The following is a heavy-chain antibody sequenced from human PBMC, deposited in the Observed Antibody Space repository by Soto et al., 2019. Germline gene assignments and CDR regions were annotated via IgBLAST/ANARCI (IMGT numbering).Heavy chain of an antibody. Sequence: QGQLVQSGAEVKKPGASVKVSCKASGYTFTRYGISWVRQAPGQGLEWMGWISGYNGDTNYAQKIQGRVTMNIDTSTSTAYMELRSLTTDDTAVYYCAKNGQPPYYYYGMDVWGQGTTVTVSS. CDR2: ISGYNGDT. CDR1: GYTFTRYG. J-gene: IGHJ6*02. V-gene: IGHV1-18*01. D-gene: IGHD2-8*01. CDR3: AKNGQPPYYYYGMDV.